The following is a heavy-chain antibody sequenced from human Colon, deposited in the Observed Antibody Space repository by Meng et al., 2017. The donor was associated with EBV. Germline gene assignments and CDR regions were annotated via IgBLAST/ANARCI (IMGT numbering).Heavy chain of an antibody. V-gene: IGHV4-4*02. CDR2: IYDTGGA. CDR1: GGSISSGNF. D-gene: IGHD6-25*01. CDR3: ARHSGYNQGY. Sequence: QGRLQGAGPRLLKPSGTLSLTCAVSGGSISSGNFWSWVRQPPGKGLEWVGQIYDTGGANYNPSLQSRVTISVDKSKNQFSLNLNSVTAADTAVYYCARHSGYNQGYWGQGTLVTVSS. J-gene: IGHJ4*02.